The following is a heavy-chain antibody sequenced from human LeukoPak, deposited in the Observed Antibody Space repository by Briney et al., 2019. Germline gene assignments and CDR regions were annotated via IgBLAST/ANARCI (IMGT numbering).Heavy chain of an antibody. CDR2: ISAYNGNT. J-gene: IGHJ4*02. D-gene: IGHD4-17*01. V-gene: IGHV1-18*01. CDR3: AKENTKMPFRPGETTLTKGYFDY. Sequence: ASVKVSCKASGYTFTSYGISWVRQAPGQGLEWMGWISAYNGNTNYAQKLQGRVTMTTDTSASTAYMELRSLRSDDTAVYYCAKENTKMPFRPGETTLTKGYFDYWGQGTLVTVSS. CDR1: GYTFTSYG.